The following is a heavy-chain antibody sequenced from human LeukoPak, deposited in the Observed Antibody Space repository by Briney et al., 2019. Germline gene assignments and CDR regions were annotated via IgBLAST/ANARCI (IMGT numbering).Heavy chain of an antibody. CDR3: AREAAAGSDYYYYYYMDV. CDR1: GYTFTSYD. J-gene: IGHJ6*03. V-gene: IGHV1-8*03. CDR2: MNPNSGNT. D-gene: IGHD6-13*01. Sequence: ASVKVSCEASGYTFTSYDINWVRQATGQGLEWMGWMNPNSGNTGYAQKFQGRVTITRNTSISTAYMELSSLRSEDTAVYYCAREAAAGSDYYYYYYMDVWGKGTTVTVSS.